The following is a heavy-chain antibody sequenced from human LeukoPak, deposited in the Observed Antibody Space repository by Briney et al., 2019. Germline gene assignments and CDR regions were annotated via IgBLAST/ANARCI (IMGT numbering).Heavy chain of an antibody. D-gene: IGHD5-12*01. Sequence: PGGSLRLSCAASGFTFSSYAMSWVRQAPGKGLEWVSAISGSGGSTYYADSVKGRFTISRDNSKNTLYLQMNSLRAEDTAVCYCAKLNVATIVATTFFDYWGQGTLVTVSS. CDR3: AKLNVATIVATTFFDY. J-gene: IGHJ4*02. V-gene: IGHV3-23*01. CDR2: ISGSGGST. CDR1: GFTFSSYA.